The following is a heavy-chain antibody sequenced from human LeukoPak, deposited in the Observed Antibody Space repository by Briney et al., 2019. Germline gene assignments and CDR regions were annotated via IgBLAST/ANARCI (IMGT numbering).Heavy chain of an antibody. J-gene: IGHJ3*02. CDR2: IYYSGST. D-gene: IGHD3-10*01. Sequence: GSLRLSCAASGFTFSSYAMSWVRQPPGKGLEWIGYIYYSGSTNHNPSLKSRVTISVDTSKNQFSLKLSSVTAADTAVYYCARAYYYGSGSYAFDIWGQGTMVTVSS. CDR3: ARAYYYGSGSYAFDI. CDR1: GFTFSSYA. V-gene: IGHV4-59*01.